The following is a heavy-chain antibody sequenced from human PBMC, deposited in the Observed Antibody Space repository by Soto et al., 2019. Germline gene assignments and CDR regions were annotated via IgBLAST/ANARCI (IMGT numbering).Heavy chain of an antibody. Sequence: GGSLRLSCAASGFTFSSYAMSWVRQAPGKGLEWVSAISGSGGSAYYADSVKGRFTISRDNSKNTLYLQMSSLRAEDTAVYYCAKDKRDGYNYRCFDYWGQGTLVTVSS. J-gene: IGHJ4*02. CDR1: GFTFSSYA. V-gene: IGHV3-23*01. D-gene: IGHD5-12*01. CDR2: ISGSGGSA. CDR3: AKDKRDGYNYRCFDY.